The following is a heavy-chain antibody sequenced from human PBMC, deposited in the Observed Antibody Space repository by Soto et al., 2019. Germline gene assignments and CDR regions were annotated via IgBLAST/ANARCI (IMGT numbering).Heavy chain of an antibody. CDR1: GLTFSSYT. CDR2: IIPIFAPA. Sequence: QVQLVQSGAEVKKSGSSVKVSCKASGLTFSSYTISWVRQAPGQGLEWMGGIIPIFAPANYAQKFQGRVTITADESTSTAYMELSRLRFEDTAVYYCAGTSWNYYYGMDVWGQGTTVTVAS. D-gene: IGHD6-13*01. V-gene: IGHV1-69*01. J-gene: IGHJ6*02. CDR3: AGTSWNYYYGMDV.